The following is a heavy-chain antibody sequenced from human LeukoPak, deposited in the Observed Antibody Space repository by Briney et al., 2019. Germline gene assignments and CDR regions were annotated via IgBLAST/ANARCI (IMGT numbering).Heavy chain of an antibody. CDR3: TRTGLVDFDY. J-gene: IGHJ4*02. Sequence: PGGSLRLSCTGSGFTFGDLGISWVRQAAGEGLEWVAFIRRTAYGGAAEYAASVKGRFFLSRDDSKSVVHLQMNSLKTDDTAVYYCTRTGLVDFDYWGQGSRVTVSP. CDR2: IRRTAYGGAA. V-gene: IGHV3-49*04. CDR1: GFTFGDLG. D-gene: IGHD1-14*01.